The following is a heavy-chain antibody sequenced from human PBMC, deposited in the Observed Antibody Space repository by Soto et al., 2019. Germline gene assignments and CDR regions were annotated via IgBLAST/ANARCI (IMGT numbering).Heavy chain of an antibody. CDR3: ARIPYYYGSGSSYGMDV. CDR2: IDWDDDK. D-gene: IGHD3-10*01. CDR1: GFSLSTSGMC. J-gene: IGHJ6*02. Sequence: TLSLTCTFSGFSLSTSGMCVSWIRQPPGKALEWLARIDWDDDKYYSTSLKTRLTISKDTSKNQVVLTMTNMDPVDTATYYCARIPYYYGSGSSYGMDVWGQGTTVTVSS. V-gene: IGHV2-70*11.